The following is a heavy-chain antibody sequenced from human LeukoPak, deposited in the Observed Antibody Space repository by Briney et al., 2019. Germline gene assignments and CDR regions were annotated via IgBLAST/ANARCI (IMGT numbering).Heavy chain of an antibody. CDR3: ARWILYSSGSYSDY. CDR2: MRYSGST. Sequence: SETLSLTCTVSGGSISSYYWSWIRQPPGKGLEGIGYMRYSGSTNYNPSLKSRVTISVDTSKNQFSLKLSSVTAADTAVYYCARWILYSSGSYSDYWGQGTLVTVSS. D-gene: IGHD3-10*01. V-gene: IGHV4-59*01. CDR1: GGSISSYY. J-gene: IGHJ4*02.